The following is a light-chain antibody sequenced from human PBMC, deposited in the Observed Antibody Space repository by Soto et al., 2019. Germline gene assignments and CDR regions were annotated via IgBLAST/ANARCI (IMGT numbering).Light chain of an antibody. CDR2: AAS. V-gene: IGKV3-20*01. J-gene: IGKJ1*01. Sequence: IVMTQSPATLSVSPGERATLSCRASQSVRSNLAWYQQRPGQAPRLLIYAASTRATGTPDRFSGSGSGTDFTLTISRLEPEDFAVYHCQQYDSSPTFGQGTKVDIK. CDR3: QQYDSSPT. CDR1: QSVRSN.